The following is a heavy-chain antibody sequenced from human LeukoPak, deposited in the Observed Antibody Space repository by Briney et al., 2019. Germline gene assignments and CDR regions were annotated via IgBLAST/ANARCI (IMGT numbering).Heavy chain of an antibody. CDR3: ARSQSLGRLSYYYGMDV. D-gene: IGHD3-16*01. CDR2: TSGSGRST. Sequence: GGSLRLSCAASGFTFRSYAMSWVRQAPGKGLEWVSGTSGSGRSTNYADPVKGRFIISRDNSKNTLYLQMNSLRAEDTAVYYCARSQSLGRLSYYYGMDVWGQGTTVTVSS. CDR1: GFTFRSYA. J-gene: IGHJ6*02. V-gene: IGHV3-23*01.